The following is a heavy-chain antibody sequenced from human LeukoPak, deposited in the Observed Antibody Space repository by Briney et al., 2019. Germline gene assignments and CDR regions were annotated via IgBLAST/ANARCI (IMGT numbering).Heavy chain of an antibody. Sequence: ASVKVSCKASGGTFSSYAISWVRQAPGQGLEWMGGIIPIFGTANYAQKLQGRVTITADKSTSTAYMELSSLRSEDTAVYYCARGRDSLFDAGTPQNNWFDPWGQGTLVTVSS. CDR3: ARGRDSLFDAGTPQNNWFDP. V-gene: IGHV1-69*06. CDR1: GGTFSSYA. J-gene: IGHJ5*02. CDR2: IIPIFGTA. D-gene: IGHD3-16*02.